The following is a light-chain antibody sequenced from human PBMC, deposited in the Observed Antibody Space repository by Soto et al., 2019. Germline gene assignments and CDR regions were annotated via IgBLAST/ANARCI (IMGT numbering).Light chain of an antibody. V-gene: IGLV1-47*02. CDR3: AAWDDSLSGLV. CDR1: SSNIGSNY. Sequence: QSVLTQPPSASGTPGQRVTISCSGSSSNIGSNYVYWYQQLPGTAPKLLIYGNNQRPSGVPARFSGSKSGTSASLAISGLRSEDEADYYCAAWDDSLSGLVFGTGTKVTVL. J-gene: IGLJ1*01. CDR2: GNN.